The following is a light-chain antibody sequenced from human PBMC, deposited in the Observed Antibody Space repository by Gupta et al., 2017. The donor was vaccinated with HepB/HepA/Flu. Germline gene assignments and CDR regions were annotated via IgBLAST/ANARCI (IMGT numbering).Light chain of an antibody. Sequence: DIQITQSPSTLSASVGDRVTITCRSSQSINNWLAWYQQKPGKAPKLLIYKASSLQSGVPSRFSGSGSGTEFTLTISSLQPEDFATYYCQQYNSYLYTFGQGTKLEIK. CDR2: KAS. J-gene: IGKJ2*01. CDR3: QQYNSYLYT. V-gene: IGKV1-5*03. CDR1: QSINNW.